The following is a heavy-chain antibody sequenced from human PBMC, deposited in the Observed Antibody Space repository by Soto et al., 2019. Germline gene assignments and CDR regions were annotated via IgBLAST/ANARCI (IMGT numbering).Heavy chain of an antibody. V-gene: IGHV3-30-3*01. CDR2: ISYDGSNK. CDR1: GFTFSSYA. Sequence: QVQLVESGGGVVQPGRSLRLSCAASGFTFSSYAMHWVRQAPGKGLEWVAVISYDGSNKYYADSVKGRFTISRDNSKNTLYLQTNSLRAEDTAVYYCARDIGLEHPDYYYGMDVWGQGTTVTVSS. D-gene: IGHD1-1*01. CDR3: ARDIGLEHPDYYYGMDV. J-gene: IGHJ6*02.